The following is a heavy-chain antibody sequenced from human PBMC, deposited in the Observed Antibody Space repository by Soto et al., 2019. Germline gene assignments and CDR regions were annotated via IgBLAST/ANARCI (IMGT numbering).Heavy chain of an antibody. J-gene: IGHJ4*02. CDR2: IIPLYGTA. CDR1: GGTFSSFG. CDR3: AIDRSMDGSNSRSFDY. D-gene: IGHD2-2*03. V-gene: IGHV1-69*01. Sequence: QVQLVQSGAEVKKPGSSVKVSCKASGGTFSSFGFNWVRQAPGQGLEWMGGIIPLYGTANHAQRFQGRVTISADESTSTVYMELISLRSEDTAIYYCAIDRSMDGSNSRSFDYWGQGTLVTVSS.